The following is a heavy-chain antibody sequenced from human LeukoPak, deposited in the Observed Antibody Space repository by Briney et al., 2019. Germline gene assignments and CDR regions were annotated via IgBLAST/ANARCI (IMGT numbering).Heavy chain of an antibody. J-gene: IGHJ5*02. D-gene: IGHD3-3*01. CDR1: GYTFTRHY. CDR2: INPSGGIA. CDR3: ARDNSLEDMEWWFDP. V-gene: IGHV1-46*01. Sequence: ASVKVSCKSSGYTFTRHYMHWVRQAPGQGLEWVGLINPSGGIAWSAQKFQGRLTMTRDLSTTTDYMELSSLRSEDTAVYYCARDNSLEDMEWWFDPWGQGTLVIVSS.